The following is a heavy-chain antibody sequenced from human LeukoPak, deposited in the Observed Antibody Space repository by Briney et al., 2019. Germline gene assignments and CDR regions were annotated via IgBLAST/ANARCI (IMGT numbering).Heavy chain of an antibody. V-gene: IGHV4-59*08. CDR2: ISYSGST. Sequence: SATLSLTCTVSGGSINSYYWSWIRPPPGKGLEWIGYISYSGSTNFNPSLRSRVTISVDTSKNYFSLKLSSVTAADTAVYYCARHGGRGYSGYDMEYFQHWGQGTLVTVSS. CDR3: ARHGGRGYSGYDMEYFQH. CDR1: GGSINSYY. J-gene: IGHJ1*01. D-gene: IGHD5-12*01.